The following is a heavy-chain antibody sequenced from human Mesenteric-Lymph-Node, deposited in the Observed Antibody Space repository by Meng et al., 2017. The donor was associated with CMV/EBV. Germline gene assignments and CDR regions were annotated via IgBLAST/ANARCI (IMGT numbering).Heavy chain of an antibody. CDR1: GYTFTSYA. CDR2: INAGNGNT. V-gene: IGHV1-3*01. CDR3: AVPGAYGDYVPDY. J-gene: IGHJ4*02. Sequence: KASGYTFTSYAMHWVRQAHEQRLEWMGWINAGNGNTKYSQKFQGRVTMTRDTSASTAYMELSSLRSEDTAVYYCAVPGAYGDYVPDYWGQGTLVTVSS. D-gene: IGHD4-17*01.